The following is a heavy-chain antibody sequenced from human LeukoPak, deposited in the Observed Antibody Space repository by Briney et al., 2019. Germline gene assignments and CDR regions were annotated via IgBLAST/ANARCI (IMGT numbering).Heavy chain of an antibody. V-gene: IGHV7-4-1*02. CDR1: GYTFTSRA. J-gene: IGHJ4*02. CDR2: INTNTGNP. Sequence: ASVKVSCKASGYTFTSRAINWVRQAPGQGLEWMGWINTNTGNPTYAQGFIGHFVFSLDTSVSTAYLQISGLKAEDTAMYYCARGGYPYLSTWYSDYWGQGTLVTVSS. D-gene: IGHD2-15*01. CDR3: ARGGYPYLSTWYSDY.